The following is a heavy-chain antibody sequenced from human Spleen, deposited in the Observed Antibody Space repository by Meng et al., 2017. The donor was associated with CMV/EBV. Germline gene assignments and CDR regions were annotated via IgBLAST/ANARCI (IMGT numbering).Heavy chain of an antibody. CDR2: IYHIGSP. V-gene: IGHV4-59*02. D-gene: IGHD3-3*01. CDR3: ARDTADFWSGSFDY. Sequence: SETLSLTCSVSGDSVSGYSWSWIRQPPGKGLEWIGSIYHIGSPSYDPSLRSRVTMSIDTPKSQFSLQLNSVTAADSAVYFCARDTADFWSGSFDYWGQGILVTVSS. CDR1: GDSVSGYS. J-gene: IGHJ4*03.